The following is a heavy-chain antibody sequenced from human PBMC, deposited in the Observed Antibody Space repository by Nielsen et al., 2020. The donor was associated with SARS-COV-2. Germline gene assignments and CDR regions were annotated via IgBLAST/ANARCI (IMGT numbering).Heavy chain of an antibody. CDR2: ISGSGRNT. CDR3: AKGATFYYGSGPYNWFDP. Sequence: GGSLRLSCAASGFAFSSYAMNWVRQAPGKGLQWVSAISGSGRNTHFTDSVKGRFTISRDNSKNTLYLQISSLRAEDTAIYYCAKGATFYYGSGPYNWFDPWGRGILVTVSS. D-gene: IGHD3-10*01. J-gene: IGHJ5*02. V-gene: IGHV3-23*01. CDR1: GFAFSSYA.